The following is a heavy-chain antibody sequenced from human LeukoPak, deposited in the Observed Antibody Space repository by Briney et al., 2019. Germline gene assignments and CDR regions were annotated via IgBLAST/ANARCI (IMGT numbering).Heavy chain of an antibody. V-gene: IGHV1-2*02. CDR2: INANSGDS. Sequence: GASVKVSCKASGYSFTGYDMHWVRQAPGQGLEWMGWINANSGDSNSAEKFQGRVTMTTDTSISTIYMELSGLTSDDTAMYYCARPPTDWPRWAWGALDVWGQGTMVTVSS. CDR3: ARPPTDWPRWAWGALDV. J-gene: IGHJ3*01. CDR1: GYSFTGYD. D-gene: IGHD5-12*01.